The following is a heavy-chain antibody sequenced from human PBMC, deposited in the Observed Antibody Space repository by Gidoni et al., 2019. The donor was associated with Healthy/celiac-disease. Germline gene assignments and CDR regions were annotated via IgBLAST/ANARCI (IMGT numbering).Heavy chain of an antibody. D-gene: IGHD3-22*01. CDR3: ARDPNYYDSSGYPRAFTDAFDI. CDR2: ISSSSSTI. V-gene: IGHV3-48*02. CDR1: GFTFSSYS. Sequence: EVQLVESGGGLVQPGGSLRLSCAASGFTFSSYSMNWVRQAPGKGLEWVSYISSSSSTIYYADSVKGRFTISRDNAKNSLYLQMNSLRDEDTAVYYCARDPNYYDSSGYPRAFTDAFDIWGQGTMVTVSS. J-gene: IGHJ3*02.